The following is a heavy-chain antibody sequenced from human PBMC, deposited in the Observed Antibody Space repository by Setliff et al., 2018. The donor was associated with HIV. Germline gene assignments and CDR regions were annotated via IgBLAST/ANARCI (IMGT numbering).Heavy chain of an antibody. CDR2: IDPAGGET. CDR1: GYTFTDYY. J-gene: IGHJ4*02. V-gene: IGHV1-69-2*01. CDR3: ATFPFRLVAISVNSHFDY. Sequence: ASVKVSCKASGYTFTDYYIYWMKQAPGKGLEWMGRIDPAGGETIYAEKFQDRVTIIADTSMDTVFMEMNNLRSEDTAFYYCATFPFRLVAISVNSHFDYWGQGTLVTVSS. D-gene: IGHD2-21*01.